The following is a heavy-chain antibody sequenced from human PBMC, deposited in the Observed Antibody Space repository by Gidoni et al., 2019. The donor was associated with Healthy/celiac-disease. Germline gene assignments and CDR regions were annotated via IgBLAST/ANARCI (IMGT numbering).Heavy chain of an antibody. V-gene: IGHV3-33*01. Sequence: QVQLVESGGGVVQPGRSLRRSGAASGFTFSSYGMHWVRRAPGKGLEWVAVIWYDGSNKYYADSVKGRFTISRDNSKNTLYLQMNSLRAEDTAVYYCARPRNGYNIFYFDYWGQGTLVTVSS. CDR1: GFTFSSYG. D-gene: IGHD5-12*01. J-gene: IGHJ4*02. CDR2: IWYDGSNK. CDR3: ARPRNGYNIFYFDY.